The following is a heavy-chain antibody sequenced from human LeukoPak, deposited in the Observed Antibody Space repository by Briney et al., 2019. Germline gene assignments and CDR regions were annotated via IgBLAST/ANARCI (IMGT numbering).Heavy chain of an antibody. Sequence: GGSLRLSCAASGFTFSSYSMNWVRQAPGKGLEWVSSISSSSSYIYYADSVKGRFTISRDNAKNSLYLQMNSLRAEDTAVYYCARVSWGREIIAAAGIVHYYYYMDVWGKGTTVTVSS. CDR3: ARVSWGREIIAAAGIVHYYYYMDV. CDR1: GFTFSSYS. J-gene: IGHJ6*03. CDR2: ISSSSSYI. V-gene: IGHV3-21*01. D-gene: IGHD6-13*01.